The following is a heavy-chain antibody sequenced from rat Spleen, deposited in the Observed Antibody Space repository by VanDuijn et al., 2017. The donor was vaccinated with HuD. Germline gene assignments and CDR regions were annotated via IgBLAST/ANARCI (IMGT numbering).Heavy chain of an antibody. J-gene: IGHJ3*01. V-gene: IGHV5-7*01. CDR1: GFTFSDFY. CDR2: ISDDGSTT. Sequence: EVQLVESGGGLVQPGKSLKLSCSASGFTFSDFYMAWVRQAPTKGLEWVATISDDGSTTYYRDSVKGRFTISRDNAKRILFLQIDSLRSEDSATYYCARTAPYNWFAYWGQGTLVTVSS. CDR3: ARTAPYNWFAY. D-gene: IGHD3-1*01.